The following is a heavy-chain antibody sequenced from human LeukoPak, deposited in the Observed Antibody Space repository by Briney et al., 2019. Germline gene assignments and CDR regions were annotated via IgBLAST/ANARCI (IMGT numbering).Heavy chain of an antibody. D-gene: IGHD3-10*01. Sequence: PSETLSLTCTVSGGSISSYYWSWIRQPPGKGLEWIGYIYYSGSTNYNPSLKSRVTISVDTSKNQFSLKLSSVTAADTAVYYCASELLWFGEYFDYWGQGTLVTVSS. CDR1: GGSISSYY. J-gene: IGHJ4*02. V-gene: IGHV4-59*08. CDR2: IYYSGST. CDR3: ASELLWFGEYFDY.